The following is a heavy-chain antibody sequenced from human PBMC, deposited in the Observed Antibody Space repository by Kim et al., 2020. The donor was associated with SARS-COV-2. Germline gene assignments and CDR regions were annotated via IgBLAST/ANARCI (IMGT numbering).Heavy chain of an antibody. Sequence: GESLKISCKGSGYTFTSYWIGWVRQMPGKGLEWMGIIYPGDSDTTYSPSFQGQVTISADKSINTAYLQWSSLKASDAAMYYCARHGGLGTTMTPFDYWGQGTLVTVSS. CDR2: IYPGDSDT. CDR1: GYTFTSYW. D-gene: IGHD4-17*01. CDR3: ARHGGLGTTMTPFDY. J-gene: IGHJ4*02. V-gene: IGHV5-51*01.